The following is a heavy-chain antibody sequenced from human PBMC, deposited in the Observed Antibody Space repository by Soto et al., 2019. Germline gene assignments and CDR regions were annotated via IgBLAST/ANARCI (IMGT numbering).Heavy chain of an antibody. D-gene: IGHD6-13*01. J-gene: IGHJ6*02. V-gene: IGHV5-51*01. Sequence: GESLKISCKGSGYSFTSYWIGWVRQMPGKSLEWMGIIYPGDSDTRYSPSFQGQVTISADKSISTAYLQWSSLKASDSAMYYRARVITGAAAGRGYDYYGMDVGDQGTTVTVSS. CDR1: GYSFTSYW. CDR2: IYPGDSDT. CDR3: ARVITGAAAGRGYDYYGMDV.